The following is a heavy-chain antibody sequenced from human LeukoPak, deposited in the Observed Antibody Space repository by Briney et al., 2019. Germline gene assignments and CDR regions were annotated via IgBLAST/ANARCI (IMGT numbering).Heavy chain of an antibody. CDR3: ARDGESYDSPYDY. V-gene: IGHV5-51*01. Sequence: ESLKISCKGSGYSFTTYWIGWVRQMPGKGLEWMGITYPGDSDTRYSPSFQGQVTISADKSISTAYLQWSSLTASDTAMYFCARDGESYDSPYDYWGQGTLVTVSS. CDR2: TYPGDSDT. J-gene: IGHJ4*02. D-gene: IGHD5-12*01. CDR1: GYSFTTYW.